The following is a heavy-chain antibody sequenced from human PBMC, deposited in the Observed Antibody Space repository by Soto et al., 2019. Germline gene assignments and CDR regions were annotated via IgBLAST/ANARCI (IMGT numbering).Heavy chain of an antibody. CDR2: INPNSGGT. J-gene: IGHJ5*02. CDR3: ARGIAGYCSGGRCSGVNWLDP. CDR1: GYTFTGYY. V-gene: IGHV1-2*04. Sequence: ASVKVSCKACGYTFTGYYMHWVRQAPGQGREWMGWINPNSGGTNYAQKFQGWVTMTRDTSISTAYMELSRLRSDDTAVYYCARGIAGYCSGGRCSGVNWLDPGGQGTRVTVS. D-gene: IGHD2-15*01.